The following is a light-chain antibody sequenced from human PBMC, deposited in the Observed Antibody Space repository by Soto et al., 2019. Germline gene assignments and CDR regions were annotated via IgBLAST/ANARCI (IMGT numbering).Light chain of an antibody. Sequence: QSVLTQPPSVSAAPGQKVTISCSGSSSNIGNNYVSWYQQLPGTAPKLLIYDNNKRPSGIPDRFSGSKSGTSATLGITGLQTGEEADYYCGTWDSSLSAWVFGGGTKVTVL. CDR1: SSNIGNNY. V-gene: IGLV1-51*01. J-gene: IGLJ3*02. CDR3: GTWDSSLSAWV. CDR2: DNN.